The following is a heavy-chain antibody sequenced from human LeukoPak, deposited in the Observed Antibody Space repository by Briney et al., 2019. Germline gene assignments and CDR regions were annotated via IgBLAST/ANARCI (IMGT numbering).Heavy chain of an antibody. Sequence: GGSLRLSCAASGFTFSSYWMSWVRQAPGKGLEWVANIKQDGSEKYYVDSVKGRFTISSDNAKNSLYLQMNSLRAEDTAVYYCARAAVTMIVANWFDPWGQGTLVTVSS. CDR3: ARAAVTMIVANWFDP. V-gene: IGHV3-7*01. J-gene: IGHJ5*02. CDR2: IKQDGSEK. CDR1: GFTFSSYW. D-gene: IGHD3-22*01.